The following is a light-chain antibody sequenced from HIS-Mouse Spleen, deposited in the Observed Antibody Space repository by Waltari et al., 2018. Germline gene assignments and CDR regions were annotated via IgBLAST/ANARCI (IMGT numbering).Light chain of an antibody. CDR3: QQYYSTPLT. CDR2: WSS. V-gene: IGKV4-1*01. Sequence: DIVMTQSPDSLAVSLGERATINCKSSQSVLYSSNNKNYLAWYQQEPGQPPKLLIYWSSTRESGVPDRFGGSGSETDFTLTIRSLQAEDVAVYYCQQYYSTPLTFGGGTKVEIK. J-gene: IGKJ4*01. CDR1: QSVLYSSNNKNY.